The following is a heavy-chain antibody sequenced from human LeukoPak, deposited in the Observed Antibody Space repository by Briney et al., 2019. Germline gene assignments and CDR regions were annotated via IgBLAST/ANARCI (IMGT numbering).Heavy chain of an antibody. Sequence: SVKVSCKASGGTFSSYAISWVRQAPGQGLEWMGGIIPIFGTANYAQKFQGRVTMTRDMSTSTVYMELSSLRSEDTAVYYCARGSYYDSSGFVIDYWGQGTLVTVSS. CDR2: IIPIFGTA. CDR1: GGTFSSYA. CDR3: ARGSYYDSSGFVIDY. V-gene: IGHV1-69*05. D-gene: IGHD3-22*01. J-gene: IGHJ4*02.